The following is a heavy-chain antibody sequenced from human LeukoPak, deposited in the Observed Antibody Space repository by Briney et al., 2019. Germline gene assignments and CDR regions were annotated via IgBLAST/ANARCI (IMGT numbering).Heavy chain of an antibody. CDR3: AREYPKGGSYRFDP. J-gene: IGHJ5*02. CDR2: INHSGST. CDR1: GESFSGYY. V-gene: IGHV4-34*01. D-gene: IGHD1-26*01. Sequence: TSETLSLTCAVYGESFSGYYWSWIRQPPGKGLEWIGEINHSGSTNYNPSLKSRVTISVDTSKNYFSLKLSSVTAADTAVYYCAREYPKGGSYRFDPWGQGTLVTVSS.